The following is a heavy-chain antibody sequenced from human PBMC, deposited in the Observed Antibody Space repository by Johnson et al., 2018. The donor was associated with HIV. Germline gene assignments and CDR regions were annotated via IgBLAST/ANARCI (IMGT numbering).Heavy chain of an antibody. CDR1: GFTFNDYY. CDR3: ARDGLAARVVGAFDI. CDR2: ISTSGATI. D-gene: IGHD6-13*01. J-gene: IGHJ3*02. Sequence: QVQLVESGGGVVKPGGSLRLSCAASGFTFNDYYMSWIRQAPGKGLEWLSYISTSGATIYYADPVKRRFTISRANAKKSVYLQMNSLRAEDTAVYYCARDGLAARVVGAFDIWGQGTMVTVSS. V-gene: IGHV3-11*04.